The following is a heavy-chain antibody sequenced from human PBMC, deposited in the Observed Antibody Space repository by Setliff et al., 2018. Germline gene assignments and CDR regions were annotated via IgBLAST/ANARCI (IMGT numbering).Heavy chain of an antibody. V-gene: IGHV3-48*01. CDR2: IRNDGATT. J-gene: IGHJ6*02. Sequence: PGGSLRLSCAASGFTFSSDPMNWVRQAPGKGLEWLSNIRNDGATTSYADSVKGRFTISRDNSKNTLYLQMNSLRAEDTAVYYRAKDLSAERYFDWLAYYYYGMDVWGQGTTVTVSS. CDR3: AKDLSAERYFDWLAYYYYGMDV. CDR1: GFTFSSDP. D-gene: IGHD3-9*01.